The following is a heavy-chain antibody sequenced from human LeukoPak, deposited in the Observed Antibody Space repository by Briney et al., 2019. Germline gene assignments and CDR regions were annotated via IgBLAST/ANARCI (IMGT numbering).Heavy chain of an antibody. Sequence: SGPTLVKPTQTLTLTCTFSGFSLSTSGVGVGWIRQPPGKALEWLALLYWNDDKRYSPSLKSRLTITKDTSKNQVVLTMTNMDPVDTATYYCAHLRGYYDILTGYYYYFDYWGQGTLVTVSS. CDR2: LYWNDDK. J-gene: IGHJ4*02. CDR1: GFSLSTSGVG. CDR3: AHLRGYYDILTGYYYYFDY. D-gene: IGHD3-9*01. V-gene: IGHV2-5*01.